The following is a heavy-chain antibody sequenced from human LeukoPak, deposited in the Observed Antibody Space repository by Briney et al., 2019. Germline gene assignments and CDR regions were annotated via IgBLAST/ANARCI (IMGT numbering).Heavy chain of an antibody. D-gene: IGHD5-18*01. V-gene: IGHV3-74*01. CDR3: AKAAVDTTYFEY. Sequence: GGSLRLSCAASGFTFSTYFMHWVRQAPGKGLVWVSRINSDGSTTSHADSVKVRFTISRDNAKNTLYLQMNSLRAEDTAVYYCAKAAVDTTYFEYWGQGTLVTVSS. CDR1: GFTFSTYF. CDR2: INSDGSTT. J-gene: IGHJ4*02.